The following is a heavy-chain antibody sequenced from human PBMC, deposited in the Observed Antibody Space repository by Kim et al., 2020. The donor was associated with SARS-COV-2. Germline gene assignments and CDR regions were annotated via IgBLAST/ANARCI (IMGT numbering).Heavy chain of an antibody. J-gene: IGHJ3*01. CDR1: GGTFRSYA. V-gene: IGHV1-69*06. D-gene: IGHD3-3*01. CDR2: IIPIFGTA. Sequence: SVKVSCKASGGTFRSYAVSWVRQAPGQGPEWMGGIIPIFGTANSAQKFQGRVTITADKSTNTVYMELTGLRSEDTAVYYCARAITGYYDSGGYPFDAFVLWGQGTLVTVSS. CDR3: ARAITGYYDSGGYPFDAFVL.